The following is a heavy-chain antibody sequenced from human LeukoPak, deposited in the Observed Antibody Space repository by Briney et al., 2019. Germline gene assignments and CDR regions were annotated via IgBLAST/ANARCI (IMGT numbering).Heavy chain of an antibody. J-gene: IGHJ4*02. Sequence: GSLSLSCAASGFTFSSYAMSWVRQAPGKGLEWVSAISGSGGSTYYADSVKGRFTISRDNSKNTLYLQMNSLRAEDTAVYYCAKLDCSSTSCTLPDYWGQGTLVTVSS. CDR1: GFTFSSYA. D-gene: IGHD2-2*01. CDR3: AKLDCSSTSCTLPDY. V-gene: IGHV3-23*01. CDR2: ISGSGGST.